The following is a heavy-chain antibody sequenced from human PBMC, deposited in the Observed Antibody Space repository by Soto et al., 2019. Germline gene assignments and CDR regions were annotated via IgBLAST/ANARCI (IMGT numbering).Heavy chain of an antibody. Sequence: ASVKVSCKASGYTFTSYGISWVRQAPGQGLEWMGWISAYNGNTNYAQKLQGRVTMTTDTSTSTAYMELRSLRSDDTAVYYCVRHPSLGFLEWLLHLDYWGQGTLVTVSS. V-gene: IGHV1-18*01. CDR1: GYTFTSYG. CDR2: ISAYNGNT. D-gene: IGHD3-3*01. CDR3: VRHPSLGFLEWLLHLDY. J-gene: IGHJ4*02.